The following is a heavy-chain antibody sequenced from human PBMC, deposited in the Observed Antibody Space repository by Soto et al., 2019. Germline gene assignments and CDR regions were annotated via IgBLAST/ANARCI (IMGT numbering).Heavy chain of an antibody. CDR1: GGSFSSHY. CDR2: VCDTGNT. Sequence: QVELQESGPGLVKPSETLSLTCKVSGGSFSSHYWSWIRQPPGEGMEWIGYVCDTGNTNYNPSLLSRVLISVDTSTSQFSLELRSVTAADTAVYYCARQDGYYYYMDVWGKGKTVTVSS. CDR3: ARQDGYYYYMDV. V-gene: IGHV4-59*08. J-gene: IGHJ6*03.